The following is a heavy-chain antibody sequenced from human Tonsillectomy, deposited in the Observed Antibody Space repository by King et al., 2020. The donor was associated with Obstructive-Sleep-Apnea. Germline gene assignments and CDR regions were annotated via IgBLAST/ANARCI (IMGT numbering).Heavy chain of an antibody. V-gene: IGHV3-53*04. J-gene: IGHJ4*02. CDR3: ARGDYYDRE. Sequence: EVQLVESGGGLVQPGGSLRLSCAASGFTVSSNYMSWVRQAPGKGLEWVSVFYSVGTPYYADSVKGRFTISRHNSNNTLYLQMNSLRTEDTAVYYCARGDYYDREWGQGTLVTVSS. CDR1: GFTVSSNY. CDR2: FYSVGTP. D-gene: IGHD3-22*01.